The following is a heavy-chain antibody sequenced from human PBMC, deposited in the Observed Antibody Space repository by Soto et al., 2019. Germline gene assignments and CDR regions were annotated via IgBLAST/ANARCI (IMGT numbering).Heavy chain of an antibody. D-gene: IGHD1-26*01. CDR3: ASRNSGSYYLAYYFDY. J-gene: IGHJ4*02. V-gene: IGHV1-69*13. CDR2: IIPIFGTA. CDR1: GGTFSSYA. Sequence: VASVKVSCKSSGGTFSSYAISWVRQAPGQGLEWMGGIIPIFGTANYAQKFQGRVTITADESTSTAYMELSSLRSEDTAVYYCASRNSGSYYLAYYFDYWGQGTLVTVSS.